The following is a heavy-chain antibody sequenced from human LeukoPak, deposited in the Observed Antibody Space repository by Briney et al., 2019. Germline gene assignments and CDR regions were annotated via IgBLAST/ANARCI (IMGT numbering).Heavy chain of an antibody. CDR2: IWYDGSNK. CDR3: ARELGIYGMDV. V-gene: IGHV3-33*01. CDR1: GFTFSSYG. Sequence: GGSLRLSCAASGFTFSSYGMHRVRQAPGKGLEWVAVIWYDGSNKYYADSVKGRFTISRDNSKNTLYLQMNSLRAEDTAVYYCARELGIYGMDVWGQGTTVAVS. J-gene: IGHJ6*02.